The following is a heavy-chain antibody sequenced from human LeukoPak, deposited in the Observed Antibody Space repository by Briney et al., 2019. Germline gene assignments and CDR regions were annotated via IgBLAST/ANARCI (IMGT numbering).Heavy chain of an antibody. V-gene: IGHV3-7*01. CDR1: GFTFSSYW. CDR2: IRQDGSEK. D-gene: IGHD6-13*01. Sequence: GGSLRLSCAASGFTFSSYWMSWVRQAPGKGLEWVANIRQDGSEKYYVDSVKGRFTISRDNAKNSLYLQMNSLRAEDTAVYYCARDPIAAAGTPYFDYRGQGTLVTVSS. CDR3: ARDPIAAAGTPYFDY. J-gene: IGHJ4*02.